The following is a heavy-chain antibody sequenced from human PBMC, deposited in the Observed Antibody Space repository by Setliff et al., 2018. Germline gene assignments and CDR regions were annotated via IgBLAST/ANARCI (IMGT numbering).Heavy chain of an antibody. V-gene: IGHV1-69*10. CDR3: ARDSRNYYDSSGLYERNAFDI. CDR2: IIPILGIA. CDR1: GGTFSSYA. Sequence: SVKVSCKASGGTFSSYAISWVRQAPGQGLEWMGGIIPILGIANYAQKFQGRVTITAGKSTSTAYMELSSLRSEDTAVYYCARDSRNYYDSSGLYERNAFDIWGQGTMVTV. J-gene: IGHJ3*02. D-gene: IGHD3-22*01.